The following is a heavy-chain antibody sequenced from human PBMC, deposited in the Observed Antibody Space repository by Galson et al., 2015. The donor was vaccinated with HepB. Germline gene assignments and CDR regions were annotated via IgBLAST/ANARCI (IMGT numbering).Heavy chain of an antibody. D-gene: IGHD3-22*01. CDR3: ARDPTFYHDSSVNF. J-gene: IGHJ4*02. CDR2: ISSSSSI. CDR1: GFTFSIYN. Sequence: SLRLSCAASGFTFSIYNMNWVRQAPGKGLEWVSYISSSSSIYYADSVKGRFTISRDNAKNSLYLQMNSLRDEDTAVYYCARDPTFYHDSSVNFWGRGTLVTVSS. V-gene: IGHV3-48*02.